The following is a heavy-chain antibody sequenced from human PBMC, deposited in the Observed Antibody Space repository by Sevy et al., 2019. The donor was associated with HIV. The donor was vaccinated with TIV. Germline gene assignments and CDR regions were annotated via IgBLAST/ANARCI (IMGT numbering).Heavy chain of an antibody. Sequence: GGSLRLSCAASGFTFSSYAMSWVRQAPGKGLEWVSAISGSGGSTYYADSVKGRFTTSRDNSKNTLYLQMNSLIAEDTAVYYCAKEGPGYCTGGVCYTDYYYYGMDVWGQGTTVTVSS. CDR1: GFTFSSYA. D-gene: IGHD2-8*02. V-gene: IGHV3-23*01. CDR2: ISGSGGST. CDR3: AKEGPGYCTGGVCYTDYYYYGMDV. J-gene: IGHJ6*02.